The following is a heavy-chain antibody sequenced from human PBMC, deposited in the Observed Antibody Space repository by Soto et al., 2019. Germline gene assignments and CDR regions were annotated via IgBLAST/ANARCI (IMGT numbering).Heavy chain of an antibody. J-gene: IGHJ4*02. CDR1: GGSISSFY. CDR2: IYYYGNT. CDR3: ARDPRIYSDPYYFDH. D-gene: IGHD4-17*01. Sequence: SETLSLTCTVSGGSISSFYWSWIRQPPGKGLEWIGYIYYYGNTNYNPSLKSRVTISVDTSKNQFSLKLSSVTAADTAVYYCARDPRIYSDPYYFDHWGQGTLVTVSS. V-gene: IGHV4-59*01.